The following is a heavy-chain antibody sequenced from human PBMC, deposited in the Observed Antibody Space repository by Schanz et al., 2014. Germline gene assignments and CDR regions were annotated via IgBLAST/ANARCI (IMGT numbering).Heavy chain of an antibody. CDR2: ISGSGAST. Sequence: EVQLLESGGGFVQPGGSLRLSCVASGVTFSSYAMSWVRQASGKGLEWVSAISGSGASTYYADSVKGRFTISRDNSKNTLYLLMNSLRAEDTAVYYCAKRNHDMQSLPLDYWGQGTLVIVSS. CDR3: AKRNHDMQSLPLDY. J-gene: IGHJ4*02. CDR1: GVTFSSYA. V-gene: IGHV3-23*01. D-gene: IGHD3-9*01.